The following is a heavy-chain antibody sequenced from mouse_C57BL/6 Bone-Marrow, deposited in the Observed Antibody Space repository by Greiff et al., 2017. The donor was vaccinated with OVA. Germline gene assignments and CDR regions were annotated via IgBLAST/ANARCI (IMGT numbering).Heavy chain of an antibody. J-gene: IGHJ1*03. CDR2: ILPGSGST. Sequence: QVQLQQSGAELMKPGASVKLSCKATGYTFTGYWIEWVKQRPGHGLEWIGEILPGSGSTNYNAKFKGKATFTADTSSNTAYMQLSSLTTEDSAIYYCARHYDYDGWYFDVWGTGTTVTVSS. CDR1: GYTFTGYW. V-gene: IGHV1-9*01. D-gene: IGHD2-4*01. CDR3: ARHYDYDGWYFDV.